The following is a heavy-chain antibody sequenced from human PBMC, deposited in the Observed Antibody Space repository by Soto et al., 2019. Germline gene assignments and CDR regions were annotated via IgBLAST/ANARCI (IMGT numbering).Heavy chain of an antibody. CDR2: ISGSGGST. V-gene: IGHV3-23*01. Sequence: GGSLRLSCEVSGFTFSSNAMSWVRQAPGKGLEWVSGISGSGGSTYYADSVKGRFTISRDNSKNTLDLQMNSLRAEDTAVYYCAKVDGASKGGSYWYFDLWGRGTLVTVSS. J-gene: IGHJ2*01. CDR1: GFTFSSNA. D-gene: IGHD1-26*01. CDR3: AKVDGASKGGSYWYFDL.